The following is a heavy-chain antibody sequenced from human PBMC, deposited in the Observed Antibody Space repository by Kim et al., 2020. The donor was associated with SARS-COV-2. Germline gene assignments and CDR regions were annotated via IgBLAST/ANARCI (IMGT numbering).Heavy chain of an antibody. Sequence: GGSLRLSCAASGFTFSSHVMLWVRQAPGKGLEWVALISYEGSTQKYTDSVKGRFTVSRDNSKNTLFLQMNSLRPEGTAVYYCARNLVGDTDLGPWGQGTLVTVSS. D-gene: IGHD1-26*01. J-gene: IGHJ5*02. V-gene: IGHV3-30*03. CDR3: ARNLVGDTDLGP. CDR2: ISYEGSTQ. CDR1: GFTFSSHV.